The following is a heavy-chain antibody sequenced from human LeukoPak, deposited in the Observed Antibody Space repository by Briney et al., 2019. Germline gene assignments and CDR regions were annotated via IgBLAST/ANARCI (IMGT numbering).Heavy chain of an antibody. D-gene: IGHD3-22*01. CDR3: ARLLRYYDSSGRYYFDY. Sequence: SETLSLTCTVSGGSISSSSYYWGWIRQPPEKGLEWIGSIYYSGSTYYNPSLKSRVTISVDTSKNQFSLKLSSVTAADTAVYYCARLLRYYDSSGRYYFDYWGQGTLVTVSS. CDR1: GGSISSSSYY. CDR2: IYYSGST. V-gene: IGHV4-39*01. J-gene: IGHJ4*02.